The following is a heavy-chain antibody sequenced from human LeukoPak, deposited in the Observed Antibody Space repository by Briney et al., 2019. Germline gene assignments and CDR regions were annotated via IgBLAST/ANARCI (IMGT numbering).Heavy chain of an antibody. CDR3: ARGDHVIVVVTAAPDY. CDR2: IKQDGSEK. V-gene: IGHV3-7*01. J-gene: IGHJ4*02. CDR1: GFTFSSYW. Sequence: GGSLRLSCAASGFTFSSYWMSWVRQAPGKGLEWVANIKQDGSEKYYVDSVKGRFTISRDNAKNSLYLQMNSLRAEDTAVYYCARGDHVIVVVTAAPDYWGQGTLVTVSS. D-gene: IGHD2-21*02.